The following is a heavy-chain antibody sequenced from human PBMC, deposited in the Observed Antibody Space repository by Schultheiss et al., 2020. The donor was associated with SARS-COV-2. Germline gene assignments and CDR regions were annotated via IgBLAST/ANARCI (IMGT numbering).Heavy chain of an antibody. Sequence: SETLSLTCTVSGGSISSYYWSWIRQPPGKGLEWIGYIYYSGSTNYNPSLKSRVTMSVDTSKNQFSLKLSSVTAADTAVYYCARRGWNFFFDFWGQGTLVTVSS. J-gene: IGHJ4*02. V-gene: IGHV4-59*01. D-gene: IGHD1-7*01. CDR3: ARRGWNFFFDF. CDR1: GGSISSYY. CDR2: IYYSGST.